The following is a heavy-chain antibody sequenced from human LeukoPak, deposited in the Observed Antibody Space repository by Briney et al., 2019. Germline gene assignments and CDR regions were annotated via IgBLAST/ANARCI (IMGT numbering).Heavy chain of an antibody. D-gene: IGHD2-21*02. CDR3: ARDFTYCGGGCYPGKFDP. Sequence: GGSLRLSCAASGFTFSSYAMSWVRQAPGKGLEWVSAISGSGGSTYYADSVKGRFTISRDNSKNTLYLQMNSLRAEDTAVYYCARDFTYCGGGCYPGKFDPWGQGTLVTVSS. V-gene: IGHV3-23*01. CDR2: ISGSGGST. CDR1: GFTFSSYA. J-gene: IGHJ5*02.